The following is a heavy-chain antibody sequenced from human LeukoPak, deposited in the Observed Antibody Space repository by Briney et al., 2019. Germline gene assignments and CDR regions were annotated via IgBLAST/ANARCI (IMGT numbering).Heavy chain of an antibody. CDR1: DGAVNSDLY. CDR2: IHYGGST. Sequence: SQTLSLTCSVSDGAVNSDLYCSWIRQVPGKGLEWIGYIHYGGSTSYNPSLKSRIVISVDTSKNQFSLEMRSVTAADTAVYYCASDRASSRWFRWGQGTLDTVSS. D-gene: IGHD4-23*01. J-gene: IGHJ4*02. CDR3: ASDRASSRWFR. V-gene: IGHV4-31*03.